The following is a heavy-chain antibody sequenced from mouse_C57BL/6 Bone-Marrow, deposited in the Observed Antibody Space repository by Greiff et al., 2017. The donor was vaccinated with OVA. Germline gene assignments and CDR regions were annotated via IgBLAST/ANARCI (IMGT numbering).Heavy chain of an antibody. CDR1: GFTFSDYG. V-gene: IGHV5-17*01. J-gene: IGHJ2*01. Sequence: DVHLVESGGGLVKPGGSLTLSCAASGFTFSDYGMHWVRQAPEKGLEWVASISSGSSTIYYADTVKGRFTITRDNATTTLFLQMTSLRSEDTAMYYCARDGSSSYYFDYWGQGTTLTVSS. D-gene: IGHD1-1*01. CDR3: ARDGSSSYYFDY. CDR2: ISSGSSTI.